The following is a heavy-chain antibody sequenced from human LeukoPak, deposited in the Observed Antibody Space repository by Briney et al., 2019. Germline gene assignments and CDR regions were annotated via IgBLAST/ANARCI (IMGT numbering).Heavy chain of an antibody. J-gene: IGHJ4*02. D-gene: IGHD3-10*02. Sequence: ASVKVSCKASGYTFTSYYMHWVRQAPGQGLEWMGIINPSGGSTSYAQKFQGRVTMTRDMSTSTVYMELSSLRSEDTAVYYCARALIVRGVNEYFDYWGQGTLVTVSS. CDR2: INPSGGST. CDR3: ARALIVRGVNEYFDY. V-gene: IGHV1-46*01. CDR1: GYTFTSYY.